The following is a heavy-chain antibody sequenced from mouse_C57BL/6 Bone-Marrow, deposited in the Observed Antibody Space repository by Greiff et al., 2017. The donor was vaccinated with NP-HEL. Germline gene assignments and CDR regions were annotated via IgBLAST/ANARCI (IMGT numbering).Heavy chain of an antibody. CDR3: ARLLTTVVFDY. Sequence: EVKLMESGGGLVKPGGSLKLSCAASGFTFSDYGMHWVRQAPEKGLEWVAYISSGSSTIYYADTVKGRFTISRDNAKNTLFLQMTSLRSEDTAMYYCARLLTTVVFDYWGQGTTLTVSS. V-gene: IGHV5-17*01. J-gene: IGHJ2*01. CDR1: GFTFSDYG. CDR2: ISSGSSTI. D-gene: IGHD1-1*01.